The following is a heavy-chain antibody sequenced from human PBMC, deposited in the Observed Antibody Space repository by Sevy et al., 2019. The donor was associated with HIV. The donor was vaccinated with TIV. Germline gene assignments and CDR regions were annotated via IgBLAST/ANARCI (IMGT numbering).Heavy chain of an antibody. CDR2: INSDGNTI. Sequence: GGSLRLSCAASGFIFSNYWMYWVRQVPGKGPVWVSPINSDGNTISHADSVKGRFTISRDNAKNTLYLQMNSLRAEDTAVYYCARGGGYYTSFDYWGQGTLVTVSS. D-gene: IGHD3-3*01. V-gene: IGHV3-74*01. CDR3: ARGGGYYTSFDY. CDR1: GFIFSNYW. J-gene: IGHJ4*02.